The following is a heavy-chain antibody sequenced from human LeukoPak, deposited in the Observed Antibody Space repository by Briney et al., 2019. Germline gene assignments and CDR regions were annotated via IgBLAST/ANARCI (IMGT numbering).Heavy chain of an antibody. J-gene: IGHJ6*02. CDR3: ARASSSGPKPYFYVMDV. D-gene: IGHD6-19*01. Sequence: PSETLSLTCAVYGGSFSGYYWSWIRQPPGKGQEWLGEINHSGSTNYNPSLKSRVTISVDTSKNQFSLKLSSVTAADTAVYYCARASSSGPKPYFYVMDVWGQGTTVTVSS. CDR2: INHSGST. CDR1: GGSFSGYY. V-gene: IGHV4-34*01.